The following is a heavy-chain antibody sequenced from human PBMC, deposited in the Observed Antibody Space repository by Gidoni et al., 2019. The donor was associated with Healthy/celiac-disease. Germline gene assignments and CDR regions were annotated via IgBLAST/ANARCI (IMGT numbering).Heavy chain of an antibody. J-gene: IGHJ4*02. Sequence: EVQLVESGGGLVQPGGSLRLSCAASGFTFSSYSMNWVRQAPGKGLEWVSYISSSSSTIYYADSVKGRFTISRDNAKNSLYLQMNSLRAEDTAVYYCAREGYAVVVPAFDYWGQGTLVTVSS. CDR3: AREGYAVVVPAFDY. CDR2: ISSSSSTI. D-gene: IGHD2-2*01. V-gene: IGHV3-48*01. CDR1: GFTFSSYS.